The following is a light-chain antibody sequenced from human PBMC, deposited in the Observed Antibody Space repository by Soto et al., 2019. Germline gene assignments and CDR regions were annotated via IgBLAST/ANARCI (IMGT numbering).Light chain of an antibody. CDR3: QQSYSTPVA. Sequence: DIQMTQSPSSLSASVGDRVTITCRASQSISSYLNWYQQKPVKAPKLLIYAASSLQSGVPSRFSGSGSGTDFTLTISSLQPEDFETYYCQQSYSTPVAFGQGTKVEIK. J-gene: IGKJ1*01. V-gene: IGKV1-39*01. CDR1: QSISSY. CDR2: AAS.